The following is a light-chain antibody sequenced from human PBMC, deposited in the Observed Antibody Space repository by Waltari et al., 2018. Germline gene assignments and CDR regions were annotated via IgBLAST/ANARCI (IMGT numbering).Light chain of an antibody. Sequence: DIVLTQSPDSLAVSLGERATINCKSSQSVLYDSNSKNYLAWYQQKPGQPPKLLIYWASTRESGVPDRFSGSGSGTDFTLTISSLQAEDVAVYYCQQYYSFPLTFGGGTKVEIK. CDR1: QSVLYDSNSKNY. CDR3: QQYYSFPLT. V-gene: IGKV4-1*01. CDR2: WAS. J-gene: IGKJ4*01.